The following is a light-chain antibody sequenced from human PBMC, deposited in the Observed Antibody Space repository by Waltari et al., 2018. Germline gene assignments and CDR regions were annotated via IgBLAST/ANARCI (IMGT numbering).Light chain of an antibody. J-gene: IGKJ1*01. CDR3: QQYGSSPWT. CDR1: QSVSSNY. CDR2: GAS. Sequence: EIVLTQSPDTLSLSPGERATLSCRASQSVSSNYVAWYQQKPGQAPSLLIFGASTRATGIPDRFGGSVSGTDFTLTISRLEPEDFAVYYCQQYGSSPWTFGQGTKVEFK. V-gene: IGKV3-20*01.